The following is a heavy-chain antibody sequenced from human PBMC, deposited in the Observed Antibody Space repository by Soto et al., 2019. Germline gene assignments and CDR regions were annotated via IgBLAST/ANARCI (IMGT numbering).Heavy chain of an antibody. V-gene: IGHV2-5*02. J-gene: IGHJ5*02. Sequence: QITLKESGPTLVKPTQTLTLTCTFSGFSLSTSGVGVGWIRQPPGKALEWLALIYWDDDKRYSPSLKSRLTITKDTSKNQVVLTMTNMDPVDTATYYCAHRFQADFWSGSNHNWFDPWGQGTLVTVSS. CDR1: GFSLSTSGVG. CDR2: IYWDDDK. D-gene: IGHD3-3*01. CDR3: AHRFQADFWSGSNHNWFDP.